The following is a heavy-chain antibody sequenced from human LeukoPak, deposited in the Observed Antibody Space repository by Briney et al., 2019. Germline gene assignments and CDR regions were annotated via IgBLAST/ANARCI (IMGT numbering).Heavy chain of an antibody. J-gene: IGHJ4*02. CDR2: IWYDGNNK. V-gene: IGHV3-33*01. Sequence: TGGSLRLSCAASGFTFSNYGIHWVRQAPGKGLEWVAVIWYDGNNKYYADSVKGRFTISRDNSKNTVYLQMNSLETEDTAVYYCSTDFSGGYFGSWGQGTLVTVSS. CDR3: STDFSGGYFGS. CDR1: GFTFSNYG. D-gene: IGHD2-15*01.